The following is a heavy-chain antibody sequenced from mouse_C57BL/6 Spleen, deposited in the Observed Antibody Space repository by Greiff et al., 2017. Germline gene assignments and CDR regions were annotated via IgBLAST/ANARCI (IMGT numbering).Heavy chain of an antibody. J-gene: IGHJ1*03. Sequence: QVQLKASGAELVRPGASVTLSCKASGYTFTDYDLHWVKQTPVHGLEWIGAIDPETGGTAYNQKFQGKAILTADKSSSTAYMELRSLASEDSAVYYCTKGGSSHWYFDVWGTGTTVTVSS. V-gene: IGHV1-15*01. CDR1: GYTFTDYD. CDR2: IDPETGGT. D-gene: IGHD1-1*01. CDR3: TKGGSSHWYFDV.